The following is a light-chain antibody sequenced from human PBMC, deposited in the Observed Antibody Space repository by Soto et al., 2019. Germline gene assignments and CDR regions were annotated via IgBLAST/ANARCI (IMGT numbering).Light chain of an antibody. J-gene: IGLJ2*01. CDR2: DVS. CDR3: SSYTRCTTVV. CDR1: SSDVGSYNG. V-gene: IGLV2-18*02. Sequence: QSALTQPPSVSGSPGQSVTISCTGTSSDVGSYNGVSWYQQPPGTAPKLMIYDVSHRPSGVPDRFSGSKSGNTASLTIAGLHAEDEADYYCSSYTRCTTVVFGGGTKLTVL.